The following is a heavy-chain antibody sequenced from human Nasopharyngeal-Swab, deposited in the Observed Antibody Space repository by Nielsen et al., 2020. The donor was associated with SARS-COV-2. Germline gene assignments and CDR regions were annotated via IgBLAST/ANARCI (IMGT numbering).Heavy chain of an antibody. CDR2: IYTSGST. Sequence: NLSLNWTVSGGSISSGSYYWSWIRQPAGKGLEWIGRIYTSGSTNYNPSLKSRVTISVDTSKNQFSLKLSSVTAADTAVYYCATRLYCSSTSCYVGDAFDIWGQGTMVTVSS. CDR3: ATRLYCSSTSCYVGDAFDI. CDR1: GGSISSGSYY. V-gene: IGHV4-61*02. D-gene: IGHD2-2*01. J-gene: IGHJ3*02.